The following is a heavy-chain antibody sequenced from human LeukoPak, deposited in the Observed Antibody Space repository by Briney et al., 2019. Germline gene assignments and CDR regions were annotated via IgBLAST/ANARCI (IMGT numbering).Heavy chain of an antibody. J-gene: IGHJ5*02. CDR2: ITGSGGST. CDR3: ARGISTTLSHSRFDP. D-gene: IGHD1-1*01. V-gene: IGHV3-23*01. CDR1: GFPFSTYA. Sequence: PGGSLRLSCAASGFPFSTYAMSWVRQAPGKGLEWVSSITGSGGSTHYADSVKGRFTVSRDNSKNTLYLQMNSLRAEDTAVYYCARGISTTLSHSRFDPWGQGTLVTVSS.